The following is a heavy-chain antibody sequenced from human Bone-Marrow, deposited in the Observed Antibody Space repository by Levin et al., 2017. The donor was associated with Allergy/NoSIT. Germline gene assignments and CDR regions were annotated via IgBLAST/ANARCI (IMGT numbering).Heavy chain of an antibody. V-gene: IGHV3-64*01. J-gene: IGHJ4*02. CDR2: ITGDGGST. D-gene: IGHD1-1*01. CDR1: GFTFSSYS. CDR3: ARVGAATLDY. Sequence: LSLTCAASGFTFSSYSMHWVRQAPGKGLEYVSAITGDGGSTYYANSVKDRFTISRDNSENTLYLQMGSLRAEDMAVYYCARVGAATLDYWGQGTLVTVSS.